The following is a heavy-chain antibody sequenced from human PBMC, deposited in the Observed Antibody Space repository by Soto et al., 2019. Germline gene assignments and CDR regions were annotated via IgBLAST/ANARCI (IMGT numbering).Heavy chain of an antibody. J-gene: IGHJ6*02. D-gene: IGHD6-13*01. CDR2: IIPIFGTA. V-gene: IGHV1-69*13. Sequence: ASVKVSCKASGGTFSSYAISWVRQAPGQGLEWMGGIIPIFGTANYARKFQGRVTITADESTSTAYMELSSLRSEDTAVYYCASCGVIAAAVSGYYGMDVWGQGATVTVSS. CDR3: ASCGVIAAAVSGYYGMDV. CDR1: GGTFSSYA.